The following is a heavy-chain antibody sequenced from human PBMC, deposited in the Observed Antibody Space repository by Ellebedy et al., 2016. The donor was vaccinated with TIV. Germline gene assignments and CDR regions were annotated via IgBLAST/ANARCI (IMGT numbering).Heavy chain of an antibody. CDR3: ARAVDRNETSGGILYI. D-gene: IGHD3-16*01. J-gene: IGHJ3*02. CDR1: GFTFTGYW. CDR2: IYSDVSST. V-gene: IGHV3-74*01. Sequence: GESLKISCAASGFTFTGYWMHWVRQAPGKGLVWVSRIYSDVSSTSYADSVKGRFTISRDDAKNTLYLQMNSLRAEDTAVYYCARAVDRNETSGGILYIWGQGTTVTVSS.